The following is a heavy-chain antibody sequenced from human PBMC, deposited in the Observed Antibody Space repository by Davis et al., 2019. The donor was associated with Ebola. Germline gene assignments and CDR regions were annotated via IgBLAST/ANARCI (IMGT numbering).Heavy chain of an antibody. V-gene: IGHV1-8*01. CDR1: GYTFTSYD. CDR2: MNPNSGNT. D-gene: IGHD2-21*02. J-gene: IGHJ5*02. CDR3: ARQAYCGGDCHPNWFDP. Sequence: ASVKVSCKASGYTFTSYDINWVRQATGQGLEWMGWMNPNSGNTGYAQKFQGRVTMTRNTSISTAYMELSSLRSEDTAVYYCARQAYCGGDCHPNWFDPWGQGTLVTVSS.